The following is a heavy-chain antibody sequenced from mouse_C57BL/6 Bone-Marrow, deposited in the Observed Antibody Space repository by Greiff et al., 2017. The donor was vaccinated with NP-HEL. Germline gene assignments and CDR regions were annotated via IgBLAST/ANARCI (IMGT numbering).Heavy chain of an antibody. Sequence: EVQLQQSGPGLVKPSQSLSLTCSVTGYSITSGYYWNWIRQFPGNKLEWMGYISYDGSNNYNPSLKNRISITRDTSKNQFFLKLNSVTTEDTATYYCARDGSYYGNPFAYWGQGTLVTVSA. J-gene: IGHJ3*01. CDR1: GYSITSGYY. CDR3: ARDGSYYGNPFAY. D-gene: IGHD2-10*01. V-gene: IGHV3-6*01. CDR2: ISYDGSN.